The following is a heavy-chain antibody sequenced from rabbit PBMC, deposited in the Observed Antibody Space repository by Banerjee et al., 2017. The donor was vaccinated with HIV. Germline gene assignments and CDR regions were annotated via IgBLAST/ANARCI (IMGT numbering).Heavy chain of an antibody. CDR2: IDPVFGST. Sequence: QEQLVESGGGLVQPGGSLKLSCKASGFDFNSYAVTWVRQAPGKGLEWIGYIDPVFGSTYYASWAKGRFTISKTSSTTVTLQMTSLTAADTATYFCWRRASYGGYGYGSLWGPGTLVTVS. V-gene: IGHV1S39*01. D-gene: IGHD6-1*01. CDR1: GFDFNSYA. J-gene: IGHJ6*01. CDR3: WRRASYGGYGYGSL.